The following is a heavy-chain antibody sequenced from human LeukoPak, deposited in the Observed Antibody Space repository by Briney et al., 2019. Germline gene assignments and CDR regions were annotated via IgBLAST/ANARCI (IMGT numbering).Heavy chain of an antibody. CDR3: ARDRESYYYDSSGYGYDAFDI. CDR1: GYTFTSYG. D-gene: IGHD3-22*01. J-gene: IGHJ3*02. V-gene: IGHV1-18*01. CDR2: ISAYNGNT. Sequence: GASVKVSCKASGYTFTSYGISWVRQAPGQGLEWMGWISAYNGNTNYAQKFQGRVTMTRDTSISTAYMELSRLRSDDTAVYYCARDRESYYYDSSGYGYDAFDIWGQGTMVTVSS.